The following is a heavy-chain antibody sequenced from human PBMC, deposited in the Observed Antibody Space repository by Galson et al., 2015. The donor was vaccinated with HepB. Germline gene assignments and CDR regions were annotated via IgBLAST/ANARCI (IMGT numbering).Heavy chain of an antibody. CDR1: GFTVSSNY. D-gene: IGHD3-22*01. V-gene: IGHV3-66*01. J-gene: IGHJ6*02. Sequence: SLRLSCAASGFTVSSNYMSWVRQAPRKGLEWVSVIYSGGSTYYADSVKGRFTTSRDNSKNTLYLQMNSLRAEDTAVYYCARDRITMTHYGMDVWGQGTTVTVSS. CDR3: ARDRITMTHYGMDV. CDR2: IYSGGST.